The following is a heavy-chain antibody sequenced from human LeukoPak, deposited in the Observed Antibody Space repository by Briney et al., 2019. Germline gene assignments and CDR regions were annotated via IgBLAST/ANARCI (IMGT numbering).Heavy chain of an antibody. Sequence: SETLSLTXTVSGGSISSSSYYWGWIRQPPGNGLEWIGSIYYSGSTYYNPSLKSRVTISVDTSKNQFSLKLSSVTAADTAVYYCARDGWFGEYYFDYWGQGTLVTVSS. J-gene: IGHJ4*02. CDR1: GGSISSSSYY. V-gene: IGHV4-39*02. CDR2: IYYSGST. D-gene: IGHD3-10*01. CDR3: ARDGWFGEYYFDY.